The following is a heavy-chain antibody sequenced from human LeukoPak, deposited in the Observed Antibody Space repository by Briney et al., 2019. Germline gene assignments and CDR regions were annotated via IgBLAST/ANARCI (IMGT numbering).Heavy chain of an antibody. CDR2: IIPIFGTA. Sequence: ASVKVSCKASGYTFTGYYIHWVRQAPGQGLEWMGGIIPIFGTANYAQKFQGRVPITADKSTSTAYMELSSLRSEDTAVYYCARARESSGYYYYYYMDVWGKGTTVTVSS. D-gene: IGHD3-22*01. CDR1: GYTFTGYY. V-gene: IGHV1-69*06. CDR3: ARARESSGYYYYYYMDV. J-gene: IGHJ6*03.